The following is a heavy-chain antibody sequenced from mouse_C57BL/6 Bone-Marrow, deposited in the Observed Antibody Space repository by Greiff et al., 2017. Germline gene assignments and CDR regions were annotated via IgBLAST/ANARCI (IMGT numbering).Heavy chain of an antibody. CDR3: ARDRVVANGVWYFDV. J-gene: IGHJ1*03. Sequence: EVHLVESEGGLVQPGSSMKLSCTASGFTFSDYYMAWVRQVPEKGLEWVANINYDGSSTYYLDSLKSRFIISRDNAKNILYLQMSSLKSEDTATYYCARDRVVANGVWYFDVWGTGTTVTVSS. V-gene: IGHV5-16*01. D-gene: IGHD1-1*01. CDR1: GFTFSDYY. CDR2: INYDGSST.